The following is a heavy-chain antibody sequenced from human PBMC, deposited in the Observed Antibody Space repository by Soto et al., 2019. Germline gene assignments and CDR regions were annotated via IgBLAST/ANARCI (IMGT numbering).Heavy chain of an antibody. CDR1: GGSTISSTYY. V-gene: IGHV4-39*01. D-gene: IGHD3-22*01. J-gene: IGHJ4*02. CDR3: ARQRRYYYDSSGYPNY. CDR2: VYYTGST. Sequence: SETLSLTCSVSGGSTISSTYYFCCIRQPPGKGLEWIGSVYYTGSTFYNPSLKSRVTISVDTSKNQFSLRLSSVTAADTAVYYCARQRRYYYDSSGYPNYWGQGTLVTVSS.